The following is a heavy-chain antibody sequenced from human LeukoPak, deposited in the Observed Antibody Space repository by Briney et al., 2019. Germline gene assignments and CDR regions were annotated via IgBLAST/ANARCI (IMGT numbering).Heavy chain of an antibody. CDR2: MNPNSGNT. CDR1: GYTFTSYD. V-gene: IGHV1-8*01. D-gene: IGHD3-10*02. J-gene: IGHJ6*03. CDR3: ARKYNVRGWYYYYYMDV. Sequence: GASVKVSCKASGYTFTSYDINWVRQATGQGLEWMGWMNPNSGNTGYARKFQGRVTMTRNTSISTAYMELSSLRSEDTAVYYCARKYNVRGWYYYYYMDVWGKGTTVTVSS.